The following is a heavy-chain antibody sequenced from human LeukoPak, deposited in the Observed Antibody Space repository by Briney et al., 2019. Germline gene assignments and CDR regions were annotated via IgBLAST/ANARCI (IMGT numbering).Heavy chain of an antibody. J-gene: IGHJ6*02. CDR1: GYTFTSYG. D-gene: IGHD2-15*01. Sequence: ASVKVSCKASGYTFTSYGISWVRQAPGHGLEWMGWISAYNGNSNYAQKLQGRVTMTTDTSTSTAYMELRSLRSDDTAVYYCARTSGGTYYYYGMDVWGQGTTVTVSS. CDR2: ISAYNGNS. CDR3: ARTSGGTYYYYGMDV. V-gene: IGHV1-18*01.